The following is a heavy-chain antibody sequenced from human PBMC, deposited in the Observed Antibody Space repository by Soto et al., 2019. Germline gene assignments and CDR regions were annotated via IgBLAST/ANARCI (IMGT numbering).Heavy chain of an antibody. CDR2: IYYSGST. CDR3: ARHRFWSGYSINWFDP. J-gene: IGHJ5*02. CDR1: GGSISSSSYY. Sequence: QLQLQESGPGLVKPSETLSLTCTVSGGSISSSSYYWGWIRQPPGKGLEWIGSIYYSGSTYYNPSLKRRVTISVDTSKNQFSLKLSSVTASDTAVYYCARHRFWSGYSINWFDPWGQGTLVTVSS. D-gene: IGHD3-3*01. V-gene: IGHV4-39*01.